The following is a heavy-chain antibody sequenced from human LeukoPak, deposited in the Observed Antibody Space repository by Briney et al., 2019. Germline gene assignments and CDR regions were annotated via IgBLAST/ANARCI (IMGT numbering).Heavy chain of an antibody. CDR3: AKDSGSYGDAFDI. CDR2: ISGSGGST. J-gene: IGHJ3*02. CDR1: GFTFSSYA. D-gene: IGHD1-26*01. Sequence: GGSLRPSCAASGFTFSSYAMSWVRQAPGKGLEWVSAISGSGGSTYYADSVKGRFTISRDNSKNTLYLQMNSLRAEDTAVYYCAKDSGSYGDAFDIWGQGTMVTVSS. V-gene: IGHV3-23*01.